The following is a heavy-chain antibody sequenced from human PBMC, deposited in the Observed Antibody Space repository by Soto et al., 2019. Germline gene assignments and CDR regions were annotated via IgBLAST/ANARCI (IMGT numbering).Heavy chain of an antibody. CDR1: GFTFSSYS. V-gene: IGHV3-21*01. CDR2: ISSSSSYI. D-gene: IGHD2-21*02. CDR3: ARDLSCCGGDRYSPYSYYGMDV. Sequence: WSLRLSCAASGFTFSSYSMNWVRQAPGKGLEWVSSISSSSSYIYYADSVKGRFTISRDNAKNSLYLQMNSLRAEDTAVYYCARDLSCCGGDRYSPYSYYGMDVWGQGTPVTVSS. J-gene: IGHJ6*02.